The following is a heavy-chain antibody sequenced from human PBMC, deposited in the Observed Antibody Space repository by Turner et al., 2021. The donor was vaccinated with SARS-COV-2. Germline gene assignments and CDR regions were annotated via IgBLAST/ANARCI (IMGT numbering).Heavy chain of an antibody. CDR1: GGPLSSSSHY. CDR2: IYDSGGT. J-gene: IGHJ5*02. V-gene: IGHV4-39*01. Sequence: QLPLQESGPGLLKPSATRSLTCTVSGGPLSSSSHYWRWIRQPPGKGLEGMGSIYDSGGTYVNPSLKGQVTIFVDTSKNQFSLKLSSVTAAATAVYDCARHWEVAAAAYLARFDPWGQGTLVTVSS. CDR3: ARHWEVAAAAYLARFDP. D-gene: IGHD6-13*01.